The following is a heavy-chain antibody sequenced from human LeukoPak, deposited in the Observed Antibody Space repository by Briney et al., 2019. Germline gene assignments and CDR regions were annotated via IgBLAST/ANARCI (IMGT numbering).Heavy chain of an antibody. Sequence: PGGSLRLSCAASGFTFSSYWMSWVRQAPGKGLECVAFIRYDGSNKYYADSVKGRFTISRDNSKNTLYLQMNSLRAEDTAVYYCAREGGGSYYFDYWGQGTLVTVSS. J-gene: IGHJ4*02. V-gene: IGHV3-30*02. CDR3: AREGGGSYYFDY. CDR2: IRYDGSNK. D-gene: IGHD1-26*01. CDR1: GFTFSSYW.